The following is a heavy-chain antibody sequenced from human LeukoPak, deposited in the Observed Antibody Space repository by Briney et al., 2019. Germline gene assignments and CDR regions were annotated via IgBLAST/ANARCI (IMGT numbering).Heavy chain of an antibody. V-gene: IGHV1-3*01. Sequence: ASVKVSCKASGYTFTSYAKHWVRQAPGQMLEWMGWINAGNGNTKYSQKFQGRVTITRDTSASTAYMELSSLRSEDTAVYYCARDLRFLEWLFDYWGQGTLVTVSS. CDR1: GYTFTSYA. CDR3: ARDLRFLEWLFDY. CDR2: INAGNGNT. D-gene: IGHD3-3*01. J-gene: IGHJ4*02.